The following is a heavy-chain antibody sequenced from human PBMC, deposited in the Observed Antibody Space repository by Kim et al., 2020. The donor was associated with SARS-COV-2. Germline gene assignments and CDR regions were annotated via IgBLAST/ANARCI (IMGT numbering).Heavy chain of an antibody. J-gene: IGHJ4*02. CDR3: ARGPFYYLDY. D-gene: IGHD3-3*01. V-gene: IGHV3-23*01. Sequence: STYDADYVKGRFTVSRDNSKNTLYLQMNSLRAEDTAVYYCARGPFYYLDYWGQRTLVTVSS. CDR2: ST.